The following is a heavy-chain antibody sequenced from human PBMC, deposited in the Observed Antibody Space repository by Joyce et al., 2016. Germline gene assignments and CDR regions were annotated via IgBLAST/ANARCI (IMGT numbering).Heavy chain of an antibody. CDR2: LSWNSGHM. J-gene: IGHJ4*02. CDR3: AKGTDSGHYYLGHHFDY. CDR1: GFKFADFA. D-gene: IGHD3-22*01. Sequence: EVHLVESGGGLVQPDRSLRLSGAASGFKFADFAINCVRQPPGKGLAWVAILSWNSGHMDYVDSVRGRFSISRNNAKISLDLQIHSLRPEDTALYFCAKGTDSGHYYLGHHFDYWGQGTRVTVSS. V-gene: IGHV3-9*01.